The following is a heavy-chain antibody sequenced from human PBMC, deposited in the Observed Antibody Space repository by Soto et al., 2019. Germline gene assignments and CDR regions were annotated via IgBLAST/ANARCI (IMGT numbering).Heavy chain of an antibody. J-gene: IGHJ1*01. CDR1: GASIHSDGLY. CDR2: IHSGGAT. D-gene: IGHD6-19*01. Sequence: PETLSLTCTVSGASIHSDGLYWGWIRQSPGKGLAWMATIHSGGATYYNPSFRSRVTISVDTSKNQVSLTVKSVTAADTAVYYCARAYSSGWPNAFQRWGQGTQVTVYS. CDR3: ARAYSSGWPNAFQR. V-gene: IGHV4-39*01.